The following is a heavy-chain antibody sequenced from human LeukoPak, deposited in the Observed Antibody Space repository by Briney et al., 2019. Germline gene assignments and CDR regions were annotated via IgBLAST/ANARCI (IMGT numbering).Heavy chain of an antibody. Sequence: PSETLSLTCAVYGGSFSGYYWSWIRQPPGKGLEWIGEINHSGSTNYNPSLKSRVTISVDTSKNQFSLKLSSVTAADTAVYYCARGSLAVAGTRSYYFDYWGQGTLVTVSS. CDR2: INHSGST. CDR3: ARGSLAVAGTRSYYFDY. V-gene: IGHV4-34*01. CDR1: GGSFSGYY. J-gene: IGHJ4*02. D-gene: IGHD6-19*01.